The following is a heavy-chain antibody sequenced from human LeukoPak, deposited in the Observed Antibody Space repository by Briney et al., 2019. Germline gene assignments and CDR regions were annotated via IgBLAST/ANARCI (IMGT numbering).Heavy chain of an antibody. D-gene: IGHD2-2*01. V-gene: IGHV3-48*03. CDR3: ARQYCSSTSCTFGY. CDR2: ISSRGNNK. Sequence: GGSLRLSCAASGLTFSTYEMNWVRQAPGKGLEWVSYISSRGNNKYYADSVKGRFTISRDNAKNSLYLQMNSLRAEDMAVYYCARQYCSSTSCTFGYWGQGTLVTVSS. J-gene: IGHJ4*02. CDR1: GLTFSTYE.